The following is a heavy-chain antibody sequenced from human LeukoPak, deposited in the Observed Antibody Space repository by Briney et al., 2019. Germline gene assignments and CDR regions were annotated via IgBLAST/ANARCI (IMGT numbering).Heavy chain of an antibody. V-gene: IGHV1-18*01. CDR1: GYTFTNYG. Sequence: ASVTVSCKASGYTFTNYGISWVRQAPGQGLEWMGWISTYNGNTKYAQKFQGRVTLTTDTSTTTAYMEVRRLKSDETAVYYCARDASGDLRRVDYWGQGTLVTVSS. CDR2: ISTYNGNT. CDR3: ARDASGDLRRVDY. J-gene: IGHJ4*02. D-gene: IGHD3-10*01.